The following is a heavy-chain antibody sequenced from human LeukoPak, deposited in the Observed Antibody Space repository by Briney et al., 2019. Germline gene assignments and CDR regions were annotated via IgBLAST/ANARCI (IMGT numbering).Heavy chain of an antibody. J-gene: IGHJ4*02. CDR2: ISYSVST. CDR3: ASTARWLFFDS. CDR1: GGSISSGGYY. Sequence: PSQTLSLTCTVSGGSISSGGYYWSWFRQSPGKGLEWIGFISYSVSTNYDPSLKSRVTILLDTPKNQVSLKLSSVTAADTAVYYCASTARWLFFDSWGPGILVTVSS. V-gene: IGHV4-61*08. D-gene: IGHD3-22*01.